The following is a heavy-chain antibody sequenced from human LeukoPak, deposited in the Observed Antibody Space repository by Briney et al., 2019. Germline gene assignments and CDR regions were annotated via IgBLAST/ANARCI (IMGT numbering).Heavy chain of an antibody. V-gene: IGHV4-61*02. CDR2: IFTSGST. J-gene: IGHJ4*02. CDR1: GGSVSSGRYY. Sequence: SETLSLTCTVSGGSVSSGRYYWSWIRQPAGKGLEWIGRIFTSGSTNYNPSLKSRVIISLDTSKNQFSLKLTSVTASDTAVYYCAREGYSSPDSWGQGTLVTVSS. D-gene: IGHD5-18*01. CDR3: AREGYSSPDS.